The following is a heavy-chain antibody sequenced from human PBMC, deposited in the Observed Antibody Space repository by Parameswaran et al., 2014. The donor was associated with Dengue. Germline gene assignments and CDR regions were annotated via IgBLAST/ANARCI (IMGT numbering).Heavy chain of an antibody. CDR2: IYYSGNT. CDR1: GGSISSSSSY. Sequence: ASETLSLTCTVSGGSISSSSSYWGWIRQPPGKGLEWIGSIYYSGNTYYNPSLKSRVTISLDTSKNQFSLKLSSVTAADTAVYYCARGLPSYFYDWGSYYTRFDYWGQGTLVTVSS. J-gene: IGHJ4*02. CDR3: ARGLPSYFYDWGSYYTRFDY. D-gene: IGHD3-10*01. V-gene: IGHV4-39*07.